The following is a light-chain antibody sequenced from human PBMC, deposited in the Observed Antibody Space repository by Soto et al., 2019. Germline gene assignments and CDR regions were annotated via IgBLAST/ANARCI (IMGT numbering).Light chain of an antibody. CDR3: FSFTTDWTHV. V-gene: IGLV2-14*01. CDR1: SSDIGAYNY. J-gene: IGLJ1*01. Sequence: QSVLTQPASVSGSPGQSITISCTGSSSDIGAYNYVSWFQQYRGKAPKLIISEVSNRPSGVSNRFSGSKSGTAASLTISGLQTEDEADYFCFSFTTDWTHVFGTGTKVTVL. CDR2: EVS.